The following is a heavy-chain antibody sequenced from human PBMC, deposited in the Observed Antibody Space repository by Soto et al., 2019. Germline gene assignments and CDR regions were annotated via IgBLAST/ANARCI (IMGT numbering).Heavy chain of an antibody. D-gene: IGHD2-8*01. CDR2: ISGGGDGT. J-gene: IGHJ3*01. V-gene: IGHV3-23*01. CDR1: GFTFYNYA. CDR3: AKKGLGSLATYCTTGDCHYAFDV. Sequence: VQLLESGGGLVRPGGSLRLSCAASGFTFYNYAMNWVRQAPGKGLEWVSTISGGGDGTYYADSVKGRFTISRDNSRNTVHLPMNSLSAEDTAVYYCAKKGLGSLATYCTTGDCHYAFDVWGQGTLVTVSS.